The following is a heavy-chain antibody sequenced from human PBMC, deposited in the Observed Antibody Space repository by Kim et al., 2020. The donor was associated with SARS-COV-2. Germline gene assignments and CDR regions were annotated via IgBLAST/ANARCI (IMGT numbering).Heavy chain of an antibody. J-gene: IGHJ4*02. CDR3: ASGYSGYDFLDY. V-gene: IGHV6-1*01. D-gene: IGHD5-12*01. Sequence: DYAVSVKSRITINPDTSKIQFSLQLNSVTPEDTAVYYCASGYSGYDFLDYWGQGTLVTVSS.